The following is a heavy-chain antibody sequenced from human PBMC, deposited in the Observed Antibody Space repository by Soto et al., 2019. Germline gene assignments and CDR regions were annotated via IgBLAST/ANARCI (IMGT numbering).Heavy chain of an antibody. CDR2: VYYSGST. D-gene: IGHD2-15*01. CDR1: GGSISSGDYH. Sequence: SETLSLTCTVSGGSISSGDYHWSWIRQPPGKGLEWIGAVYYSGSTYYNPSLKSRITISVDTSKNQFSLKLTSVTAADTAVYYCARDYRAPSAGDTDVRGQATTVTVSS. V-gene: IGHV4-30-4*01. CDR3: ARDYRAPSAGDTDV. J-gene: IGHJ6*02.